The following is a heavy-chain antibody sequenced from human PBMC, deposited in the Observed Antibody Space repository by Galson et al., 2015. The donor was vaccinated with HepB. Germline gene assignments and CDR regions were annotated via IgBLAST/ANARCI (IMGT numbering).Heavy chain of an antibody. V-gene: IGHV3-13*05. CDR3: ARGDPLSGSPTD. Sequence: SLRLSCAASGFTFSSHDMHWVRRATGKGLEWVSTVDIGGAPYYADSVKGRFTISRENAKNSLYLQMNSLRAGDTAVYYCARGDPLSGSPTDWGQGTLVTVSS. CDR1: GFTFSSHD. J-gene: IGHJ4*02. CDR2: VDIGGAP. D-gene: IGHD3-9*01.